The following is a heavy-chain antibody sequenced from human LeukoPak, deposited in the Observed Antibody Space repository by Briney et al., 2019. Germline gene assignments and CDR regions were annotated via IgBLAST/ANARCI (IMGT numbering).Heavy chain of an antibody. J-gene: IGHJ4*02. CDR3: ARDSDWDGLTFDY. CDR2: IYYSGST. CDR1: GGSISSYY. D-gene: IGHD1-1*01. V-gene: IGHV4-59*01. Sequence: SETLSLTCTVSGGSISSYYWSWIRQPPGKGLEWIGYIYYSGSTNYNPSLKSRVTISVDTSKNQFFLKLSSVTAADTAVYYCARDSDWDGLTFDYRGRGTLVTVSS.